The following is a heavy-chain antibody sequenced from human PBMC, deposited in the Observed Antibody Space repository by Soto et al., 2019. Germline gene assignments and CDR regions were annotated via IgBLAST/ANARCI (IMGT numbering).Heavy chain of an antibody. J-gene: IGHJ6*02. D-gene: IGHD6-6*01. CDR2: INHSGST. V-gene: IGHV4-34*01. CDR1: GGSFSGYY. CDR3: ARGGGAARLPPLYYYYGMDV. Sequence: QVQLQQWGAGLLKPSETLSLTCAVYGGSFSGYYWSWIRQPPGKGLEWIGEINHSGSTNYNPSLKSRVTISVDTSKNQFSLKLSSVTAADTAVYYCARGGGAARLPPLYYYYGMDVWGQGTTVTVSS.